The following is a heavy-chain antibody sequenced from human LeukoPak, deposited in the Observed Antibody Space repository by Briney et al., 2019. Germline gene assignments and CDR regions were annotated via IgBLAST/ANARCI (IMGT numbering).Heavy chain of an antibody. D-gene: IGHD2-8*01. CDR3: ASMLWVIDY. CDR2: ISWNSGSI. J-gene: IGHJ4*02. CDR1: GFTFDDYA. V-gene: IGHV3-9*01. Sequence: PGGSLRLSCAASGFTFDDYAMHWVRQAPEKGLEWVSGISWNSGSIGYADSVKGRFTISRDNAKNSLYLQMNSLRAEDTAVYYCASMLWVIDYWGQGTLVTVSS.